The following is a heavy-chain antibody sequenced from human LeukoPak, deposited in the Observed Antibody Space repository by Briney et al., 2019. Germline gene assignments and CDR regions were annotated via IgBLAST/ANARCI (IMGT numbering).Heavy chain of an antibody. Sequence: SETLSLTCTVSGGSISSYYWSWIRQPAGKGLEWIGRIYTSGSTKYNPSLKSRVTMSVDTSKNQFSLKLSSVTAADTAVYYCARGSTYYDYVWGSYRYAVRNWFDPWGQGTLVTVSS. CDR3: ARGSTYYDYVWGSYRYAVRNWFDP. J-gene: IGHJ5*02. CDR1: GGSISSYY. D-gene: IGHD3-16*02. V-gene: IGHV4-4*07. CDR2: IYTSGST.